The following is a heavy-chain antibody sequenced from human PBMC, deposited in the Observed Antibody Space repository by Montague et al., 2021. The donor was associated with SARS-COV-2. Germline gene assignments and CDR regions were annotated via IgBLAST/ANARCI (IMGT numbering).Heavy chain of an antibody. CDR3: TALRRTDPFDY. CDR1: GFTFTTHW. V-gene: IGHV3-7*01. Sequence: SLRLSCAASGFTFTTHWMNWVRQAPGKGLEWVANINEDGSQKYYIDSVKGRFTISRDNARNSLFLQMTGLSAEDTAVYYCTALRRTDPFDYWGQGNLVTVSS. D-gene: IGHD2-21*02. CDR2: INEDGSQK. J-gene: IGHJ4*02.